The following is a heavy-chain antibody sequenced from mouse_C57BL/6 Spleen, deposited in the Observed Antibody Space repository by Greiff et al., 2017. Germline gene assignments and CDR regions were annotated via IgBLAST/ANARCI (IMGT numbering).Heavy chain of an antibody. CDR2: ILPGSGST. CDR1: GNTFTGCW. V-gene: IGHV1-9*01. Sequence: QVQLQQSGADLMKPGASVMLTCKVTGNTFTGCWLEWVKQRPVHGLEWIGEILPGSGSTIYNEKFKGKATCTADTSSNTAYMQLRSLTTEDSDTYYCARYGMDYWGQGTSVTVSS. CDR3: ARYGMDY. J-gene: IGHJ4*01.